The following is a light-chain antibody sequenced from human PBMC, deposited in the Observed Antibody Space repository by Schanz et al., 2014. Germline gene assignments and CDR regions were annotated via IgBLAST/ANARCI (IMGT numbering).Light chain of an antibody. CDR2: DVT. V-gene: IGLV2-8*01. Sequence: QSALTQPPSASGSPGQSVTISCTGTSSDVGAYNYVSWYQQHPGKAPKLIISDVTRRPSGVPDRFSGFKSDNTASLTVSGLQAEDEADYYCRSYPSSGTQGVFGGGTKLTVL. J-gene: IGLJ2*01. CDR1: SSDVGAYNY. CDR3: RSYPSSGTQGV.